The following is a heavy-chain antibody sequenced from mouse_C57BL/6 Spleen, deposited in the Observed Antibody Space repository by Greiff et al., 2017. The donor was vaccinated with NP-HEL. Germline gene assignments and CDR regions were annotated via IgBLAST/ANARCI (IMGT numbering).Heavy chain of an antibody. J-gene: IGHJ2*01. D-gene: IGHD1-1*01. V-gene: IGHV1-80*01. Sequence: VQLQQSGAELVKPGASVKISCKASGYAFSSYWMNWVKQRPGKGLEWIGQIYPGDGDTNYNGKFKGKATLTADKSSSTAYMQLSSLTSEDSAVYFCARRSYGSSHGYYFDYWGQGTTLTVSS. CDR1: GYAFSSYW. CDR3: ARRSYGSSHGYYFDY. CDR2: IYPGDGDT.